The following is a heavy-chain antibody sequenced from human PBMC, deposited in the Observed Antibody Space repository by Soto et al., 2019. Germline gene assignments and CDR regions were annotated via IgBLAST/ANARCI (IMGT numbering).Heavy chain of an antibody. J-gene: IGHJ6*02. D-gene: IGHD3-10*01. Sequence: QVQLVQSGAEVKKPGSSVKVSCKASGGTFSSYAISWVRQAPGQGLEWMGGIIPIFGTANYAQKFQGRVTIPADKSTSTAYMELSSLRSEDTAVYYCARSGVDMVRGFVSGYYGMDVWGQGTTVTVSS. V-gene: IGHV1-69*06. CDR1: GGTFSSYA. CDR3: ARSGVDMVRGFVSGYYGMDV. CDR2: IIPIFGTA.